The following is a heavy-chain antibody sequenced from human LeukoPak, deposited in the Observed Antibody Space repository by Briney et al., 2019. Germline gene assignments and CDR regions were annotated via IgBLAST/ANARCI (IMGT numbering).Heavy chain of an antibody. CDR2: IYYSGST. V-gene: IGHV4-30-4*08. Sequence: PSETLSLTXTVSGGSIGSGDYYWSWIGQPPGKGLEWIGYIYYSGSTYYNPSLKSRVTISVDTSKNQFSLKLSSVTAADTAVYYCARGRGGLIVGATGAPWFDPWGQGTLVTVSS. CDR1: GGSIGSGDYY. D-gene: IGHD1-26*01. CDR3: ARGRGGLIVGATGAPWFDP. J-gene: IGHJ5*02.